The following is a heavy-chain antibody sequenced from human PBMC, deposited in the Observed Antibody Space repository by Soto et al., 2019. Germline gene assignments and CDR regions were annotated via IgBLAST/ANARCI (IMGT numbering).Heavy chain of an antibody. J-gene: IGHJ6*02. CDR3: AKVINMVGYYYYYGMDV. V-gene: IGHV3-30*18. CDR1: GFTFSSYG. Sequence: PGGSLRLSCAASGFTFSSYGMHWVRQAPGKGLEWVAVISYDGSNKYYADSVKGRFTISRDNSKNTLYLQMNSLRAEDTAVYYCAKVINMVGYYYYYGMDVWGQGTTVTVSS. D-gene: IGHD1-26*01. CDR2: ISYDGSNK.